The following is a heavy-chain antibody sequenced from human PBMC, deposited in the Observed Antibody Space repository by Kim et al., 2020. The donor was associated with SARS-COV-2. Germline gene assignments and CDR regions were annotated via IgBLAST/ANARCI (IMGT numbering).Heavy chain of an antibody. CDR2: IISDGSST. V-gene: IGHV3-74*01. CDR1: GFTFSSYW. Sequence: GGSLRLSCAASGFTFSSYWMHWVRQAPGKGLVWVSRIISDGSSTNYADSVKGRFTISRDNAKNTLYLQMNSLRADDTAVYYWASGWYPLHYWGQGTRVT. CDR3: ASGWYPLHY. D-gene: IGHD6-19*01. J-gene: IGHJ4*02.